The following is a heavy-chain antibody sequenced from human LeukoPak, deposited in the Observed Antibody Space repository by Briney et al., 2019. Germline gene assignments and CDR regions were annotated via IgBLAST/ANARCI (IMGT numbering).Heavy chain of an antibody. Sequence: GGSLRLSCAASGFSLRNKAMTWVRQAPAKGLEWVAAISTSGGSTSYADSVKGRFTISRDVSKSTLSLQMHSLRVEGTATYYCAKDAGAPGTSDWYFDLWGRGTLVTVSS. CDR3: AKDAGAPGTSDWYFDL. CDR2: ISTSGGST. CDR1: GFSLRNKA. D-gene: IGHD3-10*01. V-gene: IGHV3-23*01. J-gene: IGHJ2*01.